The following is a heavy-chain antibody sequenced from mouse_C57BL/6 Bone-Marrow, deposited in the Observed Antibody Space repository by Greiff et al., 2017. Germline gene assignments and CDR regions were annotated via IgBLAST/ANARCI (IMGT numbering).Heavy chain of an antibody. CDR3: ARRIYYDYGY. Sequence: LEESGAELARPGASVKLSCKASGYTFTSYGISWVKQRTGQGLEWIGEIYPRSGNTYYNEKFKGKATLTADKSSSTAYMELRSLTSEDSAVYFCARRIYYDYGYWGQGTTLTVSS. CDR2: IYPRSGNT. V-gene: IGHV1-81*01. D-gene: IGHD2-4*01. J-gene: IGHJ2*01. CDR1: GYTFTSYG.